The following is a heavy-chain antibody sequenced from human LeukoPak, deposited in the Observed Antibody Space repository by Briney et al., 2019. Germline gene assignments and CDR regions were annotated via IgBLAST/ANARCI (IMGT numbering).Heavy chain of an antibody. CDR2: ISSSSSYI. V-gene: IGHV3-21*01. D-gene: IGHD3-10*01. CDR3: ARGSFGELFGIDY. Sequence: EGSLRLSCAASGFTFSSYSMNWVRQAPGKGLEWVSSISSSSSYIYYADSVKGRFTISRDNAKNSLYLQMNSLRAEDTAVYYCARGSFGELFGIDYWGQGTLVTVSS. CDR1: GFTFSSYS. J-gene: IGHJ4*02.